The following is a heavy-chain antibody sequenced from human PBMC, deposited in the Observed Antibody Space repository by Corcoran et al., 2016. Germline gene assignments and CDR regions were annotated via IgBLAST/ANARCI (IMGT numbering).Heavy chain of an antibody. CDR1: GYTFTGYY. Sequence: QVQLVQSGAEVKKPGASVKVSCKASGYTFTGYYMHWVRQAPGQGLEWMGWINPNSGGTNYAQKFQGRVTMTRDTSISTAYMELSRLRSDDTAGYYCARGKNVRSRDGSDYGMDVWGQGTTVTVSS. V-gene: IGHV1-2*02. CDR3: ARGKNVRSRDGSDYGMDV. D-gene: IGHD2-2*01. CDR2: INPNSGGT. J-gene: IGHJ6*02.